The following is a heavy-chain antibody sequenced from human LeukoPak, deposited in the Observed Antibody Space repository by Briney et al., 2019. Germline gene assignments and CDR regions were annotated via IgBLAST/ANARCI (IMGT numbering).Heavy chain of an antibody. CDR2: INSDGSST. Sequence: GGSLRLSCAASGFTFSSYWMHWVRHAPGKGLVWVSRINSDGSSTSYADSVKGRFIISRDNAKNTLYLQMNSLRAEDTAVYYCARVRFAAGRLDYWGQGTLVTVSS. D-gene: IGHD6-19*01. V-gene: IGHV3-74*01. CDR1: GFTFSSYW. CDR3: ARVRFAAGRLDY. J-gene: IGHJ4*02.